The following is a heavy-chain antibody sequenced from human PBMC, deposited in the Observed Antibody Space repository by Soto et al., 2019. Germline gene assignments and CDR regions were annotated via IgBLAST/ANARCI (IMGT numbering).Heavy chain of an antibody. CDR3: ARFCSGGSCYNWFDP. CDR2: IGSTSSII. CDR1: GFTFSSYT. J-gene: IGHJ5*01. D-gene: IGHD2-15*01. Sequence: GGSLRLSCAASGFTFSSYTMNWVRQAPGKGLEWVSYIGSTSSIIYYSDSVRGRFTISRDNAKNSLYLQMNSLRAEDTAVYYCARFCSGGSCYNWFDPWGQGTLVTVSS. V-gene: IGHV3-48*01.